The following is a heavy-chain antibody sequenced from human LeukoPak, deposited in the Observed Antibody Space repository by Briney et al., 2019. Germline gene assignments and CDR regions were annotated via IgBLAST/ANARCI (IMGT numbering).Heavy chain of an antibody. J-gene: IGHJ6*03. CDR1: GFTSSDYY. D-gene: IGHD1-26*01. V-gene: IGHV3-11*01. Sequence: PGGSLRLSCAASGFTSSDYYMSWIRQAPGKGLEWVSYISSSGSTIYYADSVKGRFTISRDNAKNSLYLQMNSLRAEDTAVYYCARLVGATIVYYYMDVWGKGTTVTVSS. CDR3: ARLVGATIVYYYMDV. CDR2: ISSSGSTI.